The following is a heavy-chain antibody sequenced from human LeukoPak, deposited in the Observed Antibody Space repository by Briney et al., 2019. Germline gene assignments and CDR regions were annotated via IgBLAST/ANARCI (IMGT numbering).Heavy chain of an antibody. CDR2: VNPNSNFA. CDR3: ARGDRVRGGGTADF. J-gene: IGHJ1*01. Sequence: GASVKVSCKASGYTFTSYDINWVRQATGHGLEWMGWVNPNSNFAGYAQKFQGRLNITRDTSIRTVYMELSSLRSEDTAVYYCARGDRVRGGGTADFWGQGTLVTVSS. CDR1: GYTFTSYD. V-gene: IGHV1-8*03. D-gene: IGHD3-10*02.